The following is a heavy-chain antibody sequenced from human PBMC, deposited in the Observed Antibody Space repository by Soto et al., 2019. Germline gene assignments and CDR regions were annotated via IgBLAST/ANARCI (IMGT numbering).Heavy chain of an antibody. CDR2: IYWDDDK. Sequence: QITLKESGPTLVNPTQTLTLTCTVSGFSRTSSEVGMAWIRQPPGKPLEWLSIIYWDDDKRYRPSLKSRLSITNDTSKNQVVLTMTNMDPVDTATYYCVHRRYCSGESCLDYWVQGTLVTVSS. J-gene: IGHJ4*02. V-gene: IGHV2-5*02. D-gene: IGHD2-15*01. CDR1: GFSRTSSEVG. CDR3: VHRRYCSGESCLDY.